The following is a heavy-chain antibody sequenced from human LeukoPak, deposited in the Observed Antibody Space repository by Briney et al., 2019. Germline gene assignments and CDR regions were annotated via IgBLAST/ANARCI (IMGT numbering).Heavy chain of an antibody. CDR1: GFTFSNYS. CDR2: ISSGSTYM. CDR3: ARDVEGDY. Sequence: GGSLRLSCAVSGFTFSNYSMNWVRQAPGKGLEWVSSISSGSTYMYYADSVKGRFTISRDNAKNSLYLQMNSLRAEDTAVYYCARDVEGDYWGQGTLVTVSS. V-gene: IGHV3-21*01. J-gene: IGHJ4*02. D-gene: IGHD2-21*01.